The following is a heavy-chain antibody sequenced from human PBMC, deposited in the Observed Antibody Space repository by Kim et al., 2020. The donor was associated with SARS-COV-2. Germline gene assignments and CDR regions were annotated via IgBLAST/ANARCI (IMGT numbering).Heavy chain of an antibody. Sequence: GGSLRLSCAASGFTFSSYGMHWVRQAPGKGLEWVAVIWYDGSNKYYADSVKGRFTISRDNSKNTLYLQMNSLRAEDTAVYYCAREFVVGIAVASGFDYWGQGTLVTVSS. CDR2: IWYDGSNK. D-gene: IGHD6-19*01. V-gene: IGHV3-33*01. CDR3: AREFVVGIAVASGFDY. J-gene: IGHJ4*02. CDR1: GFTFSSYG.